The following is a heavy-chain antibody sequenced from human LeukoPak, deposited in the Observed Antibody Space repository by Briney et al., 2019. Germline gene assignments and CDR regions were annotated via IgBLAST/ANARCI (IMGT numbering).Heavy chain of an antibody. CDR1: GFTFSSYG. J-gene: IGHJ4*02. CDR2: IWYDGSNK. Sequence: GGSLRLSCAASGFTFSSYGMHWVRQAPGKGLEWVAVIWYDGSNKYHADSVKGRFTISRDNSKNTLYLQMNSLRAEDTAVYYCARGTTPPYDSSGYIDYWGQGTLVTVSS. D-gene: IGHD3-22*01. V-gene: IGHV3-33*01. CDR3: ARGTTPPYDSSGYIDY.